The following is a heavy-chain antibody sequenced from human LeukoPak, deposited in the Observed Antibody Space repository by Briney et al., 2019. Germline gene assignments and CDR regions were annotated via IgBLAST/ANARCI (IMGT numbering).Heavy chain of an antibody. D-gene: IGHD3-22*01. CDR3: ARERGPYYYDSSGYPFDY. Sequence: ASVKVSCKASGGTFSSYAISWVRQAPGQGLEWMGGITPIFGTANYAQKFQGRVTITADESTSTAYMELSSLRSEDTAVYYCARERGPYYYDSSGYPFDYWGQGTLVTVSS. J-gene: IGHJ4*02. CDR1: GGTFSSYA. CDR2: ITPIFGTA. V-gene: IGHV1-69*13.